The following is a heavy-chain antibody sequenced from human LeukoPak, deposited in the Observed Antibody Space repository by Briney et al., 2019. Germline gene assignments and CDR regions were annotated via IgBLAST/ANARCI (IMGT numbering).Heavy chain of an antibody. J-gene: IGHJ4*02. Sequence: GGSLRLSCAASGFTFSSYSMNWVRQAPGKGLEWVSSISSSSSYIYYADSVKGRFTISRDNAKNSLYLQMNSPRAEDTAVYYCARDRDGYNPYFDYWGQGTLVTVSS. V-gene: IGHV3-21*01. D-gene: IGHD5-24*01. CDR3: ARDRDGYNPYFDY. CDR1: GFTFSSYS. CDR2: ISSSSSYI.